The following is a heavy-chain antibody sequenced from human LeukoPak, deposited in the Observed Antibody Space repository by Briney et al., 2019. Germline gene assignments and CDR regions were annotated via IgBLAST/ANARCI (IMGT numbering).Heavy chain of an antibody. CDR2: IKSKSDGGTI. J-gene: IGHJ4*02. CDR3: TTRRQDGW. Sequence: GGSLRLFCVGSGFTFSDAWMSWVRQAPGKGLEWVGRIKSKSDGGTIDYAAPVKGRFTISRDDSRNTLYLQMNSLKTEDTAVCYCTTRRQDGWWGQGTLVTVS. D-gene: IGHD2-15*01. CDR1: GFTFSDAW. V-gene: IGHV3-15*01.